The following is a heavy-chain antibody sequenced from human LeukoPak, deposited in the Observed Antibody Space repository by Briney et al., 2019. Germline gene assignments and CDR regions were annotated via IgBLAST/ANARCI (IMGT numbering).Heavy chain of an antibody. V-gene: IGHV4-31*03. CDR2: IYFSGGT. CDR1: GGSISSGDYS. Sequence: PSETLSLTCTVSGGSISSGDYSWNWIRQHPGKGLEWIGYIYFSGGTYYNPSLKSRVTISGDTSKNQFSLRLSSVTAADTAVYYCARGYCSGGSCYSGELGYMDVWGKGTTVTVSS. CDR3: ARGYCSGGSCYSGELGYMDV. J-gene: IGHJ6*03. D-gene: IGHD2-15*01.